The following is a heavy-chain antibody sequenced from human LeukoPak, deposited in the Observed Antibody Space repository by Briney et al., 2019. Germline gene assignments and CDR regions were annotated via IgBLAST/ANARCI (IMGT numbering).Heavy chain of an antibody. Sequence: GRSLRLSCAASGCTFDDYAMHWVRQAPGKALEWVSGISWNSGSIGYADSVKGRFTISRDNAKNSLYLQMNSLRAEDTALYYCAKDIRDTSYYFDTWGQGTLVTVSS. J-gene: IGHJ4*02. CDR2: ISWNSGSI. V-gene: IGHV3-9*01. CDR3: AKDIRDTSYYFDT. CDR1: GCTFDDYA. D-gene: IGHD5-18*01.